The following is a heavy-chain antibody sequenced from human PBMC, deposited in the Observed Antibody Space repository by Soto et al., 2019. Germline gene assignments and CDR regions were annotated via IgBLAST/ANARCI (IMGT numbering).Heavy chain of an antibody. CDR2: INHSGST. J-gene: IGHJ6*02. D-gene: IGHD2-21*02. CDR1: GGSFSGDY. CDR3: ARVRTVTATFYYYYGLDV. V-gene: IGHV4-34*01. Sequence: SETLSLTCAGYGGSFSGDYWSWVRQPPWKSLDGIGQINHSGSTNYNPSLQSRVTISVDTSRNQFSLRLSSVTAADTAVYYCARVRTVTATFYYYYGLDVWGQGTTVTVSS.